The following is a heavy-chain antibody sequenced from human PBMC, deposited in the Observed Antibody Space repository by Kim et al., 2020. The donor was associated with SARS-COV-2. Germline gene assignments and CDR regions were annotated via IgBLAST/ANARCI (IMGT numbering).Heavy chain of an antibody. J-gene: IGHJ4*02. CDR2: IHYSGST. V-gene: IGHV4-59*08. D-gene: IGHD3-22*01. Sequence: SETLSLTCTVSVGSIRSYYWSWIRQPPGKGLEWIGYIHYSGSTSYDPSLRSRVTISVDTSKNQFSVKLSSVTAADTAVYYCASAKGHDTRGYYGYWGQGTLVTVSS. CDR3: ASAKGHDTRGYYGY. CDR1: VGSIRSYY.